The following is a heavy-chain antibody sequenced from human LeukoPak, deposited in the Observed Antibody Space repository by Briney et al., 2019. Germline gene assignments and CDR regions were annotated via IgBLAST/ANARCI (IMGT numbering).Heavy chain of an antibody. D-gene: IGHD5-24*01. CDR1: GYTFTSYG. CDR2: ISAYNGNT. J-gene: IGHJ6*02. Sequence: GASVKVSCKASGYTFTSYGISWVRQAPGQGLEWMGWISAYNGNTNYAQKLQGRVTMTTDTSTSTAYMELRSLRSDDTAVYYCARDGGGRRDGYNYDYYYGMDVWGQGTTVTVSS. CDR3: ARDGGGRRDGYNYDYYYGMDV. V-gene: IGHV1-18*01.